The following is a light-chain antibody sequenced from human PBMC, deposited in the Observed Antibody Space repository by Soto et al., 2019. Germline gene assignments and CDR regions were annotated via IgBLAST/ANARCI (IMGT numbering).Light chain of an antibody. J-gene: IGKJ4*01. CDR3: QHRSKWPLT. Sequence: IVSTPSPSTLSWSPRERAALSCMASQSVSNYLAWYQQKPGQAPRLLIYDTSNRATGIPARFSGSGSGTDFTLTISSLEPEDFAVYYCQHRSKWPLTVGGGTKVDI. CDR2: DTS. CDR1: QSVSNY. V-gene: IGKV3-11*01.